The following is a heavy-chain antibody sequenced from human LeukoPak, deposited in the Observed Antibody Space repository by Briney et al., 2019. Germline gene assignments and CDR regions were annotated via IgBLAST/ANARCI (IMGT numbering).Heavy chain of an antibody. Sequence: ASVKVSCKASGGTFSSYAISWVRQAPGQGLEWMGGIIPIFGTANYAQKFQGRVTITTDESTSTAYMELSSLRSEDTAVYYYASQYCSSTSCQEYFQHWGQGTLVTVSS. D-gene: IGHD2-2*01. CDR1: GGTFSSYA. CDR2: IIPIFGTA. V-gene: IGHV1-69*05. CDR3: ASQYCSSTSCQEYFQH. J-gene: IGHJ1*01.